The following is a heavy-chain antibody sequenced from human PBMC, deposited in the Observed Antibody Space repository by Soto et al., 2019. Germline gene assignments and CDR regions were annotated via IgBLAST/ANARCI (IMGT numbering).Heavy chain of an antibody. D-gene: IGHD3-22*01. CDR3: AKGSSGSRPYYFDY. V-gene: IGHV3-23*01. Sequence: GGSLRLSCAASGFTFSNAWMSWVHQAPGKGLEWVSATSGDGSSTYYADSVKGRFTISRDNYKNTLCLQMDSLRAEDTAIFYCAKGSSGSRPYYFDYWGQGSLVTVSS. J-gene: IGHJ4*02. CDR2: TSGDGSST. CDR1: GFTFSNAW.